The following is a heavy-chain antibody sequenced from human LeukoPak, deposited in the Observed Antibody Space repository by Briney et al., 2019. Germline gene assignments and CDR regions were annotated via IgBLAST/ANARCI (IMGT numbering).Heavy chain of an antibody. CDR3: AKGIHSGSYPNYFQH. J-gene: IGHJ1*01. D-gene: IGHD1-26*01. V-gene: IGHV3-9*01. Sequence: GGSLRLSCAASGFTFDDYAMHWVRQAPGKGLEWVSGISWNSGSIGYADSVKGRFTISRDNAKNFLYLQMNSLRAEDTALYYCAKGIHSGSYPNYFQHWGQGTLVTVSS. CDR1: GFTFDDYA. CDR2: ISWNSGSI.